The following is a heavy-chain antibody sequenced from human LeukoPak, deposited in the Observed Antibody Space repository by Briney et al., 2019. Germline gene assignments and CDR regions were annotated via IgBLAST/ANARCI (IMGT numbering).Heavy chain of an antibody. CDR3: ARESEAAGTYYLDH. Sequence: GGSLRLSCAASGFTFSKYWMLWVRQAPGKGLESVSRINTDGTVTTYADSMKGRFTISRDNAENTVYLHLNSLRVEDTAVYYCARESEAAGTYYLDHWGQGNLVTVSS. CDR2: INTDGTVT. D-gene: IGHD6-25*01. J-gene: IGHJ4*02. V-gene: IGHV3-74*01. CDR1: GFTFSKYW.